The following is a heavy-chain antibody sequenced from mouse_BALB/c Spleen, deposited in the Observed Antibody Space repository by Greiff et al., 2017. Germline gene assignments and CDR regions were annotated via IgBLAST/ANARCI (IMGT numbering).Heavy chain of an antibody. V-gene: IGHV1-9*01. Sequence: QVQLQQSGAELMKPGASVKISCKATGYTFSSYWIEWVKQRPGHGLEWIGEILPGSGSTNYNEKFKGKATFTAVTSSNTAYMQLSSLTSEDSSVYYCAPYGSSPWFAYWGQGTLVTVSA. J-gene: IGHJ3*01. CDR3: APYGSSPWFAY. CDR2: ILPGSGST. D-gene: IGHD1-3*01. CDR1: GYTFSSYW.